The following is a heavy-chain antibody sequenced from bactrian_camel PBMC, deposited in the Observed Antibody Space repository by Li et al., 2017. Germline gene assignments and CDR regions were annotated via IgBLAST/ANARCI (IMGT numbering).Heavy chain of an antibody. J-gene: IGHJ6*01. CDR3: AARRPLCVASLGEGDFRY. D-gene: IGHD3*01. Sequence: HVQLVESGGDSVQTGGSLRLSCVVSGYTISSSCMAWFRQAPGKGLEWVASIDSGGGSTYYADSMRARFTISRDNAKNTLYLQMNSLRPEDAAMYYCAARRPLCVASLGEGDFRYWGQGTQVTVSS. CDR2: IDSGGGST. CDR1: GYTISSSC. V-gene: IGHV3S1*01.